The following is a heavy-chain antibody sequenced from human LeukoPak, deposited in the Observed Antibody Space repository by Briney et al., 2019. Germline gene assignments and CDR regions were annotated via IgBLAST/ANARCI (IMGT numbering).Heavy chain of an antibody. V-gene: IGHV3-30-3*01. CDR2: ISYDGSNK. CDR3: ARDKRGADGLAFDI. Sequence: PGRSLRLSCAASGFTFSSYAMHWVRQAPGKGLEWVAVISYDGSNKYYADSVKGRFTISRDNSKNTLYLQMNSLRAEDTALYHCARDKRGADGLAFDIWGQGTMVTVSS. D-gene: IGHD1-26*01. CDR1: GFTFSSYA. J-gene: IGHJ3*02.